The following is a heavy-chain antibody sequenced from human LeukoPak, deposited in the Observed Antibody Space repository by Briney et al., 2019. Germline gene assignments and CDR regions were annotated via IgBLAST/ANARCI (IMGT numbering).Heavy chain of an antibody. CDR1: GFTFSSYA. J-gene: IGHJ4*02. V-gene: IGHV3-64*01. Sequence: PGGSLRLSCAASGFTFSSYAFHWGRQAPGMGLEYVSAISSNGGSTYYANSVKGRFTISRDNPKNTLYLQLGSLRAEDMAVYYCARGVYGDYGFIDYWGQGTLLTVSS. CDR3: ARGVYGDYGFIDY. CDR2: ISSNGGST. D-gene: IGHD4-17*01.